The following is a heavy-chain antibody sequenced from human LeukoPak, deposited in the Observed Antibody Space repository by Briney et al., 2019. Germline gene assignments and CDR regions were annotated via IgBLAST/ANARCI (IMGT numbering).Heavy chain of an antibody. CDR1: GFTFSSYS. CDR2: ISSSSSYI. Sequence: PGGSLRLSCAASGFTFSSYSMNWVRQAPGKGLEWVSSISSSSSYIYYADSVKGRFTISRDNAKNSLHLQMNSLRAEDTAVYYCARDPLGYCSGGSCYQPFDYWGQGTLVTVSS. CDR3: ARDPLGYCSGGSCYQPFDY. D-gene: IGHD2-15*01. J-gene: IGHJ4*02. V-gene: IGHV3-21*01.